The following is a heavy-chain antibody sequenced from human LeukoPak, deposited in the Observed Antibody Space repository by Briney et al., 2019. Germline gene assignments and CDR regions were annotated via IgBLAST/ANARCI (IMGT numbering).Heavy chain of an antibody. D-gene: IGHD6-19*01. Sequence: SETLSLTCAVYAGSFSGYYWSWIRQPPGKGLEWIGEINHSGSTNYNPSLKSRVTISVDTSKNQFSLKLSSVTAADTAVYYCARIIAVAGYFDYWGQGTLVTVSS. CDR1: AGSFSGYY. V-gene: IGHV4-34*01. CDR3: ARIIAVAGYFDY. CDR2: INHSGST. J-gene: IGHJ4*02.